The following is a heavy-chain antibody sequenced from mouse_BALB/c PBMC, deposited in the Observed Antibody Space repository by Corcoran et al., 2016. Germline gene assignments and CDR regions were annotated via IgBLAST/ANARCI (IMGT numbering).Heavy chain of an antibody. CDR3: ARIYYYGSSYAMDY. CDR2: INTYTGEP. J-gene: IGHJ4*01. D-gene: IGHD1-1*01. Sequence: QIQLVQSGPELKKPGEPVKISCKASVYTFTNYGMNWVKQAPGKGLKWMGWINTYTGEPTYADDFKGRFAFSLETSANTAYLQINNLKNEDTATYFCARIYYYGSSYAMDYWGQGTSVTVSS. CDR1: VYTFTNYG. V-gene: IGHV9-3-1*01.